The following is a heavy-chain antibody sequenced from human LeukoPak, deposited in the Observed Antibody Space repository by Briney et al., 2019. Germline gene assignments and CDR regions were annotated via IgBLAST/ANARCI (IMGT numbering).Heavy chain of an antibody. D-gene: IGHD2-8*01. Sequence: SETLSLTCTVSGGSISSSSYYWGWIRQPPGKGLEWIGTIYYIGNTNYNPSLKSRVTISVDTSKNQFSLNLSSVTAADTALYYCARHGRYCTNGVCSYYFDYWGQGTLVTVSS. J-gene: IGHJ4*02. CDR2: IYYIGNT. CDR1: GGSISSSSYY. V-gene: IGHV4-39*01. CDR3: ARHGRYCTNGVCSYYFDY.